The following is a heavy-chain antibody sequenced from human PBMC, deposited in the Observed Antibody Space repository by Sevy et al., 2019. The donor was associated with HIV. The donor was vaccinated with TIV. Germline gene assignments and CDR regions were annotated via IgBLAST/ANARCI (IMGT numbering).Heavy chain of an antibody. Sequence: GGSLRLSCAASGFTFSSYAMRWVRQAPGKGLEWVAVISYDGSNKYYADSVKGRFTISRDNSKNTLYLQMNSLRAEDTAVYYCARVAYYDSSGYLSSDYYGMDVWGQGTTVTVSS. V-gene: IGHV3-30-3*01. CDR1: GFTFSSYA. CDR3: ARVAYYDSSGYLSSDYYGMDV. J-gene: IGHJ6*02. CDR2: ISYDGSNK. D-gene: IGHD3-22*01.